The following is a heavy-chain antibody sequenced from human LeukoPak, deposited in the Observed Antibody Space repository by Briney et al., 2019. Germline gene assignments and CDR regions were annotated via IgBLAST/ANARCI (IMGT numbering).Heavy chain of an antibody. CDR3: AKGRRDDSFYATFGS. Sequence: GGSLRLSCTASGFTFDEYAMYWVRQTPGKGLEWVSLITKNGENTYYADSVKGRFTTSRDTSKNSLYLQMNNLRTEDTAFYSCAKGRRDDSFYATFGSWGQGTPVTVSS. V-gene: IGHV3-43*02. D-gene: IGHD2-2*01. CDR1: GFTFDEYA. J-gene: IGHJ4*02. CDR2: ITKNGENT.